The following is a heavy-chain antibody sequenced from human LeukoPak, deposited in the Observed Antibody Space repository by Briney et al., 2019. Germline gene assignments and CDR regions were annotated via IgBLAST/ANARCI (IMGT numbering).Heavy chain of an antibody. V-gene: IGHV4-59*01. CDR3: ARDFSGSYPDY. Sequence: PSETLSLTCTVSGGSISGYYWSWIRQPPGKGLEWVGYTHSSGDTKYNPSLKSRVTISVDTSNTQLSLNLNSVTAADTAVYYCARDFSGSYPDYWGQGTLVTVPS. CDR1: GGSISGYY. CDR2: THSSGDT. D-gene: IGHD1-26*01. J-gene: IGHJ4*02.